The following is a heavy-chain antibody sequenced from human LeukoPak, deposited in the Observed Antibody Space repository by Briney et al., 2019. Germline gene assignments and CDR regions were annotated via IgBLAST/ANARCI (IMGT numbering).Heavy chain of an antibody. CDR2: ISGSGGST. Sequence: PGGSLRLSCAASEFTFSSYAMSWVRQAPGKGLEWVSAISGSGGSTYYADSVKGRFTISRDNSKNTLYLQMNSLRAEDTAVYYCAIRFGVVKGYFDYWGQGTLVTVSS. CDR3: AIRFGVVKGYFDY. CDR1: EFTFSSYA. V-gene: IGHV3-23*01. D-gene: IGHD3-3*01. J-gene: IGHJ4*02.